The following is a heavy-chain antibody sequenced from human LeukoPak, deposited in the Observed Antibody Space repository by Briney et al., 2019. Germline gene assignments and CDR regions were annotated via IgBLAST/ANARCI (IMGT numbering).Heavy chain of an antibody. Sequence: GRSLRLSCAASAFTFSSYDMRWVRQAPGKGLEWVAVISYDGSNKYYADSVKGRFTIYRDNSKNTLYLQMNSLRAEDTAVYYCARDSPYGDYVPYFDYWGQGTLVTVSS. CDR2: ISYDGSNK. J-gene: IGHJ4*02. CDR3: ARDSPYGDYVPYFDY. CDR1: AFTFSSYD. V-gene: IGHV3-30-3*01. D-gene: IGHD4-17*01.